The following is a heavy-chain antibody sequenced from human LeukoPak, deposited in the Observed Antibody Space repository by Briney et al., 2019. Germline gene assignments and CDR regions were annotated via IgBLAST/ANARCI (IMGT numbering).Heavy chain of an antibody. CDR3: ARGSSSNWNVFDY. J-gene: IGHJ4*02. CDR2: ISSSGSS. D-gene: IGHD1-1*01. Sequence: SETLSLTCTVSGDSISSYYWTWIRQPAGKGLEWIGRISSSGSSNYNPSLRGRVTMSVDTSKNQFSLKLTSVTAADTAVYYCARGSSSNWNVFDYWGQGTLVTVSS. V-gene: IGHV4-4*07. CDR1: GDSISSYY.